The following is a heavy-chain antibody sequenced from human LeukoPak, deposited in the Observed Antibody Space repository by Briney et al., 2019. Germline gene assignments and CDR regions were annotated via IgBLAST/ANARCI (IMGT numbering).Heavy chain of an antibody. CDR1: GFTFSSYA. J-gene: IGHJ3*02. Sequence: GGSLRLSCAASGFTFSSYAMNWVRQAPGKGPEWVSSISSSSSYIYYADSVKGRFTISRDNAKNSLYLQMNSLRAEDTAVYYCASYYYDSSGYPTPHAFDIWGQGTMVTVSS. CDR3: ASYYYDSSGYPTPHAFDI. D-gene: IGHD3-22*01. V-gene: IGHV3-21*01. CDR2: ISSSSSYI.